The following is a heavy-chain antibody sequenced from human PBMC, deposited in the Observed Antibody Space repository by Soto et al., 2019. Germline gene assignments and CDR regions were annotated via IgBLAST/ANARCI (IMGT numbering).Heavy chain of an antibody. CDR2: IKQDGSEE. D-gene: IGHD5-18*01. V-gene: IGHV3-7*05. Sequence: EVQLVESGGGLVQPVGSLKISCSASGFTFSTSWMSWVRQAPGKGLEWVANIKQDGSEEYYVDSVKGRFTVSRDNAKNSLYLQMNSLRVEDTAVYFCARGPRHSDAYWGLGTLVTVSS. CDR3: ARGPRHSDAY. J-gene: IGHJ4*02. CDR1: GFTFSTSW.